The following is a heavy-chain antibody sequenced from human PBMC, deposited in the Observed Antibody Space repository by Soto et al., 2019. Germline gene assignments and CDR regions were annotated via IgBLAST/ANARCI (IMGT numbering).Heavy chain of an antibody. V-gene: IGHV1-69*13. CDR2: VIPIFGTP. J-gene: IGHJ4*02. CDR1: GDTFSTYA. D-gene: IGHD3-10*01. CDR3: AIGGSPRGY. Sequence: SVKVSCKASGDTFSTYAVSWVRQAPGQGLEWMGGVIPIFGTPNYAQKFQGRVTITADESTSTAYMELSSLRSEDTAVYYCAIGGSPRGYWGQGTLVTVSS.